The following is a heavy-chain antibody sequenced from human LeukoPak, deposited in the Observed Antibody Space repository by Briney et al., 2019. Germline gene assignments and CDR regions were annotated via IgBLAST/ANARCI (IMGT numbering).Heavy chain of an antibody. J-gene: IGHJ3*02. CDR1: TFTFSQSW. V-gene: IGHV3-7*01. CDR2: INEDGSRT. Sequence: GGSLRLSCVASTFTFSQSWMTWIRQAPGKGLECLANINEDGSRTDYVDSVRGRFTISRDNAKNSLYLEMNSLRDEDTAVYYCARDPAYYYDSAWAFDIWGQGTMVTVSS. D-gene: IGHD3-22*01. CDR3: ARDPAYYYDSAWAFDI.